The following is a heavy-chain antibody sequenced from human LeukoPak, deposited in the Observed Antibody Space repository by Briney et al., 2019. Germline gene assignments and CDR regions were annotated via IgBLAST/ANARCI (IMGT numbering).Heavy chain of an antibody. D-gene: IGHD5-12*01. CDR1: GGSFSGYY. V-gene: IGHV4-34*01. Sequence: SETLSLTCAVYGGSFSGYYWSWIRQPPGKGLERIGEINHSGSTNYNPSLKSRVTISVDTSKNQFSLKLSSVTAADTAVYYCARIMPGGYSGYDFFDYWGQGTLVTVSS. J-gene: IGHJ4*02. CDR2: INHSGST. CDR3: ARIMPGGYSGYDFFDY.